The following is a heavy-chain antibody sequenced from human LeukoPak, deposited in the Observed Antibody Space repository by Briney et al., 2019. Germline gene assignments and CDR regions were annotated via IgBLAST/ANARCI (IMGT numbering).Heavy chain of an antibody. J-gene: IGHJ4*02. D-gene: IGHD3-16*02. CDR2: IYHSGST. Sequence: SETLSLTCVVSGGSISSNKWWNWVRQPPGKGLEWIGEIYHSGSTNYNPSLRSRVTIFVDKSKNQFSLKLNSVTAADTAVYYCARDNYDFVWGSHRYRYFDFWGQGTLVTVSS. CDR1: GGSISSNKW. CDR3: ARDNYDFVWGSHRYRYFDF. V-gene: IGHV4-4*02.